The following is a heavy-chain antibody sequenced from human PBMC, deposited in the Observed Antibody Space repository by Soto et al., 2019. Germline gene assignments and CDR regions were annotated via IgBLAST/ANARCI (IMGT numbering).Heavy chain of an antibody. Sequence: GASVKVSCKASGYTFSGSVMHWVRPAPGQRLEWMGWINADNGNTKYSQKFQDRVTLTRDTSASTAYMGLSSLRSEDTTVYYCATEIAATTVTSLDYWGQGTLVTVSS. D-gene: IGHD4-17*01. V-gene: IGHV1-3*01. CDR1: GYTFSGSV. CDR2: INADNGNT. J-gene: IGHJ4*02. CDR3: ATEIAATTVTSLDY.